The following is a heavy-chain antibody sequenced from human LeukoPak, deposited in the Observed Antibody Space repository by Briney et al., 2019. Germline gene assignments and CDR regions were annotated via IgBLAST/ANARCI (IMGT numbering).Heavy chain of an antibody. CDR2: TYYRSKWYN. D-gene: IGHD6-13*01. Sequence: SQTLSLTCAISGDSVSSNSAAWNWIRQSPSRSLEWLGRTYYRSKWYNDYAVSVKSRITINPDTSKNQFSLQLNSVTPEDTAVYYCARGAWSSSWSGDDAFDIWGQGTMVTVSS. J-gene: IGHJ3*02. V-gene: IGHV6-1*01. CDR3: ARGAWSSSWSGDDAFDI. CDR1: GDSVSSNSAA.